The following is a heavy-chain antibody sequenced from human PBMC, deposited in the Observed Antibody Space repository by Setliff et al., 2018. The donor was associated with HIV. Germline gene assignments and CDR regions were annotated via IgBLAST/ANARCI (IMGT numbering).Heavy chain of an antibody. CDR1: GGSFSGYY. CDR3: ARGGSGNSYNGAFDY. J-gene: IGHJ4*02. V-gene: IGHV4-34*01. D-gene: IGHD3-10*01. CDR2: IYTSGST. Sequence: SETLSLTCAVYGGSFSGYYGTWIRQPPGEGLEWIGSIYTSGSTNYNPSLKSRLTISLDTKNQFSLKLSSVTAAGTAVYYCARGGSGNSYNGAFDYWGQGTLVTVSS.